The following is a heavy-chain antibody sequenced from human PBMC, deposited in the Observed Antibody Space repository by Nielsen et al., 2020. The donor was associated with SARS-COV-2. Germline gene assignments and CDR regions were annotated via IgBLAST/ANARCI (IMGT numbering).Heavy chain of an antibody. D-gene: IGHD2-2*01. CDR3: ARERRGYQLLKISGYYYYGMDV. CDR2: ISAYNGNT. CDR1: GYTFTSYG. V-gene: IGHV1-18*01. J-gene: IGHJ6*02. Sequence: ASVKVSCKASGYTFTSYGISWVRQAPGQGLEWMGWISAYNGNTNYAQKLQGRVTMTTDTSTSTAYMELRSLRSDDTAVYYCARERRGYQLLKISGYYYYGMDVWGQGTTVTVSS.